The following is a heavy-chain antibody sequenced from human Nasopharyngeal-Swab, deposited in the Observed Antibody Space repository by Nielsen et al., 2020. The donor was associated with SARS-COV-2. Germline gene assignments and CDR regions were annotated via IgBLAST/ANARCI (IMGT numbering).Heavy chain of an antibody. CDR2: IYPGDSDT. CDR1: GYSFTSYW. CDR3: ARDEGVYSSSSRGAFDI. J-gene: IGHJ3*02. Sequence: GGSLKISWKGSGYSFTSYWIGWVRQMPGKGLEWMGIIYPGDSDTRYSPSFQGQVTISADKSISTAYLQWSSLKASDTAMYYCARDEGVYSSSSRGAFDIWGQGTMVTVSS. D-gene: IGHD6-6*01. V-gene: IGHV5-51*01.